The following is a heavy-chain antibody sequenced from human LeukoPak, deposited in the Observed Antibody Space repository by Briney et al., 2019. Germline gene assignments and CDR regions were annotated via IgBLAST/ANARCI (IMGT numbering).Heavy chain of an antibody. CDR1: GFTFSSYA. D-gene: IGHD2-2*02. V-gene: IGHV3-23*01. CDR3: AKGGEDVVVPAAISFWFDP. Sequence: PGGSLRLSCAASGFTFSSYAMSWVRQAPGKGLEWVSAISGSGGSTYYPDSVKGRFTISRDNFKNTLYMQMNSLRAEDTAVYYCAKGGEDVVVPAAISFWFDPWGQGTLVTVSS. J-gene: IGHJ5*02. CDR2: ISGSGGST.